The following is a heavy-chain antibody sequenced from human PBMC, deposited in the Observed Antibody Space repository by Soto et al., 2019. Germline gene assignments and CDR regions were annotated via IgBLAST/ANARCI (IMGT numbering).Heavy chain of an antibody. CDR3: ASSLGYCTNGVCYTRGNDAFDI. J-gene: IGHJ3*02. V-gene: IGHV3-48*01. D-gene: IGHD2-8*01. Sequence: EVQLVESGGGLVQPGGSLRLSCAASGFTFSSYSMNWVRQAPGKGLEWVSYISSSSSTIYYADSVKGRFTISRDNAKNSLYLQMIRLRAEDTAVYYCASSLGYCTNGVCYTRGNDAFDIWGQGTMVTVSS. CDR2: ISSSSSTI. CDR1: GFTFSSYS.